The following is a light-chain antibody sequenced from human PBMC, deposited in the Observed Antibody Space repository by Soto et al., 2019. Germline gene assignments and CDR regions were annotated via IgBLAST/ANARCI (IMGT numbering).Light chain of an antibody. Sequence: QSVLTQPPSASGTPGQRVTISCSGSSSNIGSNTVNWYQQHPGTAPKLLIYSNNQRPPGVPYRFSGSKSGTSAALAISGLQSEDEAYYYCAAWDDSLNGPGFGGGTKVTVL. CDR3: AAWDDSLNGPG. J-gene: IGLJ3*02. CDR1: SSNIGSNT. CDR2: SNN. V-gene: IGLV1-44*01.